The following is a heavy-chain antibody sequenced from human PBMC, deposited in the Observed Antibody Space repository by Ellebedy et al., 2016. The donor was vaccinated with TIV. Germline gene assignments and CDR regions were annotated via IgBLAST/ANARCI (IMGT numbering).Heavy chain of an antibody. CDR2: INPNSGGT. J-gene: IGHJ4*02. Sequence: ASVKVSCKASGYTFTGYYMHWVRQAPGQGLEWMGWINPNSGGTNYAQKFQGRVTMTRDTSISTAYMELSSLRSEDTAVYYCARDACSSSSCYRLGYWGQGTLVTVSS. V-gene: IGHV1-2*02. CDR3: ARDACSSSSCYRLGY. D-gene: IGHD2-2*01. CDR1: GYTFTGYY.